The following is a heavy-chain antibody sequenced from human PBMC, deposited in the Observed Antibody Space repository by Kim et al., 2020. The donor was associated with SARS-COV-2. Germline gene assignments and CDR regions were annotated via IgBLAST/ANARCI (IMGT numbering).Heavy chain of an antibody. D-gene: IGHD2-15*01. CDR1: GFTFSSYG. Sequence: GGSLRLSCAASGFTFSSYGMHWVRQAPGKGLGWVAVIWYDGSNKYYADSVKGRFTISRDNSKDTLYLQMNSLRAEDTAVYYCAKDLAGGSCFYAFDIWGQGTMVTVSS. CDR3: AKDLAGGSCFYAFDI. J-gene: IGHJ3*02. V-gene: IGHV3-33*06. CDR2: IWYDGSNK.